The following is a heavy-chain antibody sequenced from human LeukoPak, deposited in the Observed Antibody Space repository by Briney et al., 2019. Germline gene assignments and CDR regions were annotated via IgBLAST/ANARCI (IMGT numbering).Heavy chain of an antibody. Sequence: PGGSLRLSCAASGFTFDNYAMNWVRQVPGKGLEWIPLISWNSGTIGDADSVKGRFTISRDNANNFLYLQMNSLRAEDTALYYCARAYKDRSLAGKKEFFQHWGQGTLVTVSS. CDR3: ARAYKDRSLAGKKEFFQH. CDR2: ISWNSGTI. CDR1: GFTFDNYA. D-gene: IGHD6-19*01. V-gene: IGHV3-9*01. J-gene: IGHJ1*01.